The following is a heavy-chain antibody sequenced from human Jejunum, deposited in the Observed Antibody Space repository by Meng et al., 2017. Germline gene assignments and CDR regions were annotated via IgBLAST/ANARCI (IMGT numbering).Heavy chain of an antibody. J-gene: IGHJ4*02. V-gene: IGHV4-39*07. CDR2: IYYSGKT. D-gene: IGHD2-15*01. CDR1: GGSISSLYYF. Sequence: GSLRLSCTAPGGSISSLYYFWGWIRQPPGKGLEWIGNIYYSGKTYYTPSLKSRVTIGIDTSKNQFSLKLASVTAADAAVYYCARVFSYHCRGGICDRGTGLDYFDFWGQGTLVTVSS. CDR3: ARVFSYHCRGGICDRGTGLDYFDF.